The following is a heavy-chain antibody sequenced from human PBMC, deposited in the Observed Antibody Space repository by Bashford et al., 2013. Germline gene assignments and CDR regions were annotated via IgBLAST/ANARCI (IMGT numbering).Heavy chain of an antibody. D-gene: IGHD6-19*01. CDR2: IYYSGST. V-gene: IGHV4-30-4*01. CDR3: ARGRGLVDAFDI. J-gene: IGHJ3*02. CDR1: GGSISSGDYY. Sequence: SETLSLTCTVSGGSISSGDYYWSWIRQPPGKGLEWIGYIYYSGSTYYNPSLKSRVTISVDTSKNQFSLKLSSVTAADTAVYYCARGRGLVDAFDIWGQGTMVTVSS.